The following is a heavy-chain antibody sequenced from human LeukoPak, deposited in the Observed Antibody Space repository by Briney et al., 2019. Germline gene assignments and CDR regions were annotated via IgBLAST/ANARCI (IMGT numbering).Heavy chain of an antibody. CDR1: GFTFSSYG. V-gene: IGHV3-30*18. CDR2: ISYDGGNK. D-gene: IGHD4-11*01. CDR3: AKDLSQGLPDFNY. J-gene: IGHJ4*02. Sequence: GGSLRLSCAASGFTFSSYGMHWVRQAPGKGLEWVAVISYDGGNKYYADSVKGRFTISRDNSKNTLYLQMNSLRAEDTAVYYCAKDLSQGLPDFNYWGQGTLVTVSS.